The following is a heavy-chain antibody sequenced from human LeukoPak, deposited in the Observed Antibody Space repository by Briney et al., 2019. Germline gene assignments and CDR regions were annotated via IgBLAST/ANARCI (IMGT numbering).Heavy chain of an antibody. CDR2: ISGNGVST. CDR3: VGDGRDGYNRYFHH. CDR1: GFTFSSYW. D-gene: IGHD5-24*01. V-gene: IGHV3-64D*06. Sequence: GGSLRLSCAVSGFTFSSYWMHWVRQAPGKGLQYVSVISGNGVSTSYADSVKGRFTISRDNSKNTVYLQMSSLRAEDTAVYYCVGDGRDGYNRYFHHWGQGTLVTVSS. J-gene: IGHJ1*01.